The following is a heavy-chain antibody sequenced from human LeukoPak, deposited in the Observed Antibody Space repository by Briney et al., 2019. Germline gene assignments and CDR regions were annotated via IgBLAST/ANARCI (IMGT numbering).Heavy chain of an antibody. CDR1: GFTFSSYS. CDR2: ISSSSSYI. CDR3: ARDGQYGSGTYWYYGMDV. V-gene: IGHV3-21*01. D-gene: IGHD3-10*01. J-gene: IGHJ6*02. Sequence: GGSLRLSCAASGFTFSSYSMNWVRQAPGKGLEWVSSISSSSSYIYYADSVKGRFTISRDSAKNSLYLQMNSLRAEDTAVYYCARDGQYGSGTYWYYGMDVWGQGTTVTVSS.